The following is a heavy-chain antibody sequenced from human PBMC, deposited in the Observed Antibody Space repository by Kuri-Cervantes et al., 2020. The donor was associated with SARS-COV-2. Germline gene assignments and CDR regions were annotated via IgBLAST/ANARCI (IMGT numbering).Heavy chain of an antibody. Sequence: ASVKVSCKASGYTFTSYDINWVRQAAGQGLEWMGWMNPNSGGTNYAQKFQGRVTMTRDTSISTAYMELSRLRSDGTAVYYCELSGSYYEGDAFDIWGQGTMVTVSS. D-gene: IGHD1-26*01. J-gene: IGHJ3*02. CDR3: ELSGSYYEGDAFDI. CDR1: GYTFTSYD. CDR2: MNPNSGGT. V-gene: IGHV1-2*02.